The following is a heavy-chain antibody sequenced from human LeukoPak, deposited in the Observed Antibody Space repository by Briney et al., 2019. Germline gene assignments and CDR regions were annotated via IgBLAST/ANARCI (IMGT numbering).Heavy chain of an antibody. Sequence: PGRSLRLSCAASGFTFSSNALHWVRQAPGTGLEWVAVISYDGSNKYYADSVEGRFTISRDNSKNTLFLQMNSLRVEDTAVYYCARDLGDFYYISLDFDYWGQGALVTVSS. CDR2: ISYDGSNK. J-gene: IGHJ4*02. D-gene: IGHD3-9*01. V-gene: IGHV3-30*04. CDR1: GFTFSSNA. CDR3: ARDLGDFYYISLDFDY.